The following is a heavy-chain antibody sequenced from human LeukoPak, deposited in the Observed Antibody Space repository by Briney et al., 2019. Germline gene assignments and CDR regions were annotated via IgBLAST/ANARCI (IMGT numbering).Heavy chain of an antibody. CDR1: GFTFSSYE. D-gene: IGHD3-9*01. J-gene: IGHJ4*02. CDR2: ISSSGATI. V-gene: IGHV3-48*03. CDR3: AKDEKYDILTGYSIH. Sequence: GGSLRLSCAASGFTFSSYEMNWVRQAPGKGLEWVSYISSSGATIYYADSVKGRFTISRDNAKNSLFLQMNSLRAEDTAVHYCAKDEKYDILTGYSIHWGQGTLVTVSS.